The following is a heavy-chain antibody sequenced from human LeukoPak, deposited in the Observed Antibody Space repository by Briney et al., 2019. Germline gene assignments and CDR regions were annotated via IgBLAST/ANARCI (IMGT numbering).Heavy chain of an antibody. Sequence: ASVKVSCKASGYTFTSYGITWVRQAPGQGLEWMGWISPYNGNTHYAPKLQGRVTMTTDTSTSTAYMELRSLRSDDTAVYYCARNLVTSFDYWGQGTLVTVSS. V-gene: IGHV1-18*01. CDR1: GYTFTSYG. CDR2: ISPYNGNT. J-gene: IGHJ4*02. D-gene: IGHD3-9*01. CDR3: ARNLVTSFDY.